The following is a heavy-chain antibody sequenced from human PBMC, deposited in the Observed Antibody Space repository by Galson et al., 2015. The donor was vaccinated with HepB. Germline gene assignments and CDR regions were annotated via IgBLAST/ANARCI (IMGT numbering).Heavy chain of an antibody. CDR1: GGSISSYY. D-gene: IGHD3-16*01. V-gene: IGHV4-59*08. CDR2: IYYSGST. CDR3: ARLDTLMDYYYGMDA. J-gene: IGHJ6*02. Sequence: SETLSLTCTVSGGSISSYYWSWIRQPPGKGLEWIGYIYYSGSTNYNPSLKSRVTISVDTSKNQFSLKLSSVTAADTAVYYCARLDTLMDYYYGMDAWGQGTTVTVSS.